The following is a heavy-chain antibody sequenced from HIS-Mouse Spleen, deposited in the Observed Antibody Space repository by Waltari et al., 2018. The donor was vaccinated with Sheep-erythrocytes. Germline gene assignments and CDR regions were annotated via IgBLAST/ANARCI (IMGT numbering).Heavy chain of an antibody. Sequence: EVQLLESGGGLVQPGGSLRLSCAASGFTFSSYAMSWVRQAPGKGLEWVSANSGSGGNTYYANSVKGRFTISRDNSKNTLYLQMNSLRAEDTAVYYCALGTGVGSAFDIWGQGTMVTVSS. CDR2: NSGSGGNT. CDR1: GFTFSSYA. CDR3: ALGTGVGSAFDI. V-gene: IGHV3-23*01. D-gene: IGHD1-26*01. J-gene: IGHJ3*02.